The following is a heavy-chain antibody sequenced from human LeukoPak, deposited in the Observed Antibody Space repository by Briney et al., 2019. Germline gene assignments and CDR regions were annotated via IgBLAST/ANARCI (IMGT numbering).Heavy chain of an antibody. Sequence: SETLSLTCTVSGGSISSGSYYWGWIRQPPGTGLEWIANVYYNGNTAYNPSLRSRVTISIDTSKSQFSLRLNSVTAADTAVYYCARGSSYGDYDGYYYYMDVWGKGTTVTVSS. V-gene: IGHV4-39*07. CDR2: VYYNGNT. CDR3: ARGSSYGDYDGYYYYMDV. CDR1: GGSISSGSYY. J-gene: IGHJ6*03. D-gene: IGHD4-17*01.